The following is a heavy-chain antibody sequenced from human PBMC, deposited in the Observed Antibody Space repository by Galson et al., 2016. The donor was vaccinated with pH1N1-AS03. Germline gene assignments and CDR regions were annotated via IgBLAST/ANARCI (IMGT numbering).Heavy chain of an antibody. D-gene: IGHD4-17*01. CDR3: ARDRHDYGPDPFDI. CDR2: IYYSGTT. CDR1: GTYISNGGYY. V-gene: IGHV4-31*03. Sequence: LSLTCPVSGTYISNGGYYWGWLRQLPGKGLEWMGYIYYSGTTYYNPSLKSRVTISVDMSKNQFSLKLNSVTAADTAVYYCARDRHDYGPDPFDIWGQGTMVTVSS. J-gene: IGHJ3*02.